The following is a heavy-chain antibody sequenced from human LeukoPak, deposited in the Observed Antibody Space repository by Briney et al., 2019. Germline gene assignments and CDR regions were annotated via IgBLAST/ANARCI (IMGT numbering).Heavy chain of an antibody. CDR3: ARDNSVGDNALWFVL. CDR2: INPTGGST. V-gene: IGHV1-46*01. Sequence: ASVKVSCKASGYTFTSYYMHWVRQAPGQGREWMGLINPTGGSTGYAQKFQGRVTMTRDMATSTDYMELSSLRSEDTAIYYCARDNSVGDNALWFVLWGHRTRVTVSS. CDR1: GYTFTSYY. D-gene: IGHD1-26*01. J-gene: IGHJ4*01.